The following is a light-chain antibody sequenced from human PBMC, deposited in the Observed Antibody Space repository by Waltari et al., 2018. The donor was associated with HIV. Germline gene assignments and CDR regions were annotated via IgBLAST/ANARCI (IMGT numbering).Light chain of an antibody. CDR1: SSNIGSNT. V-gene: IGLV1-44*01. Sequence: QSVLTQPPSASGTPGQRVTISCSGSSSNIGSNTVNWYQQLPGTAPKPLIYSNILRPSGVPDRFSGSKSGTSASLAISGLQSEDEADYYCAAWDDSLNGPVFGTGTKVTVL. CDR2: SNI. J-gene: IGLJ1*01. CDR3: AAWDDSLNGPV.